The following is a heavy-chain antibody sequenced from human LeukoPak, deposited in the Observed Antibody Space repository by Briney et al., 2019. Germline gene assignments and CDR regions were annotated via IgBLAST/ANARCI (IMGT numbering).Heavy chain of an antibody. J-gene: IGHJ4*02. CDR2: IYYSGST. V-gene: IGHV4-59*11. CDR3: AGELREGGSHPYFDS. CDR1: GGSISSHY. D-gene: IGHD1-26*01. Sequence: SETLSLTCTVSGGSISSHYWSWIRQPPGKGLEWIGYIYYSGSTNYNPSLKSRVTISVDTSKNQFSLKLSSVTAADTAVYYCAGELREGGSHPYFDSGGQGTRVTVSS.